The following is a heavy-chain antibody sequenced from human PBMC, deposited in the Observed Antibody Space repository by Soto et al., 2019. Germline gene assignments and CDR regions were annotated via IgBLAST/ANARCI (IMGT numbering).Heavy chain of an antibody. CDR1: GYTFSSYA. J-gene: IGHJ4*02. CDR2: INAGYGNT. V-gene: IGHV1-3*01. Sequence: QVHLVQSGAEVRKPGASVKVSCKASGYTFSSYAMHWVRQAPGQRLEWMGWINAGYGNTKSSQKFQDRVTISRDTSASTAYRELTSLRSEDTAVYSCARDTGDGTFDFWGQGTLVTVSS. CDR3: ARDTGDGTFDF. D-gene: IGHD7-27*01.